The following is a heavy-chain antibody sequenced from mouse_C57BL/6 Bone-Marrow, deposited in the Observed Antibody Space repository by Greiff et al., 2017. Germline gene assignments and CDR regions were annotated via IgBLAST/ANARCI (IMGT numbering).Heavy chain of an antibody. J-gene: IGHJ3*01. D-gene: IGHD2-5*01. CDR1: GYTFTSYW. V-gene: IGHV1-64*01. Sequence: QVQLQQPGAELVKPGASVKLSCKASGYTFTSYWMHWVKQRSGQGLEWIGMIHPNSGSTNYNEKFKSKATLTVDKSSSTAYMQLSSLTSEDSAVYYCARDYYSNFPFAYWGQGTLVTVSA. CDR2: IHPNSGST. CDR3: ARDYYSNFPFAY.